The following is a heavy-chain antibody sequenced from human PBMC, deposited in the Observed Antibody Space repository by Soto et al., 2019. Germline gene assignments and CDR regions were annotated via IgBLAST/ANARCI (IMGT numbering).Heavy chain of an antibody. J-gene: IGHJ4*02. D-gene: IGHD3-22*01. CDR3: AREDYYDTGYYVV. Sequence: PSETLSLTCTVSGRSMSGYYWSWIRQASGERLEWIGRIYTSGTTAFNPALKGRGTMSVDTSKNQFSLKLPSVTAPDTDLYSCAREDYYDTGYYVVWGQGTQVTVSS. CDR1: GRSMSGYY. V-gene: IGHV4-4*07. CDR2: IYTSGTT.